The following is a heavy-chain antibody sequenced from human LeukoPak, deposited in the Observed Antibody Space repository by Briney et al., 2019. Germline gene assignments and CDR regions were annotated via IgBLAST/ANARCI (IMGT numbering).Heavy chain of an antibody. CDR1: GGSISSSSYY. CDR3: ARDTAEYYDILTGYLVGAFDI. CDR2: IYYSGST. Sequence: SETLSLTCTVSGGSISSSSYYWGWIRQPPGKGLEWIGSIYYSGSTYYNPSLKSRVTISVDTSKNQFSLKLSSVTAADTAVYYCARDTAEYYDILTGYLVGAFDIWGQGTMVTVSS. D-gene: IGHD3-9*01. J-gene: IGHJ3*02. V-gene: IGHV4-39*07.